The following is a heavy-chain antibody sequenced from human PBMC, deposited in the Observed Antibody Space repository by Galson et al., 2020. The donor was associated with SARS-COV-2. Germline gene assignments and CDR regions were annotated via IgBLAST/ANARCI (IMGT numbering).Heavy chain of an antibody. CDR3: ARDRPRGIATFGVLTNGCDP. CDR1: GGSISSSSYY. CDR2: IYYSGST. V-gene: IGHV4-39*07. J-gene: IGHJ5*02. D-gene: IGHD3-3*01. Sequence: SETLSLTCTVSGGSISSSSYYWGWIRQPPGKGLEWIGSIYYSGSTYYNPSLKSRVTMSVDTSKNQFSLHLKSVTAADTALYYCARDRPRGIATFGVLTNGCDPWGPGSLVTVSS.